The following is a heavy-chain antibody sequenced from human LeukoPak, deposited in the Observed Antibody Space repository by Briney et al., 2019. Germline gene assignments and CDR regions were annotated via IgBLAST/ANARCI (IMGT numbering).Heavy chain of an antibody. Sequence: SVKVSCKASGGTFSSYAISWVRQAPGQGLEWMGRIIPIFGIANYAQKFQGRVTITADKSTSTAYMGLSSLRSEDTAVYYCASQGVDYYDSSRNAFDIWGQGTMVTVSS. CDR1: GGTFSSYA. J-gene: IGHJ3*02. CDR3: ASQGVDYYDSSRNAFDI. V-gene: IGHV1-69*04. CDR2: IIPIFGIA. D-gene: IGHD3-22*01.